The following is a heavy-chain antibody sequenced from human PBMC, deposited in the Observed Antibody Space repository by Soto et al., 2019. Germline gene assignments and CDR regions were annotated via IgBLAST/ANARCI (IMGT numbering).Heavy chain of an antibody. D-gene: IGHD3-10*01. V-gene: IGHV3-7*03. CDR3: ARFRSLDP. J-gene: IGHJ5*02. CDR2: IKQDGSEK. CDR1: GFSLSNYW. Sequence: EVQLVESGGGLVQPGGSLRLSCADSGFSLSNYWMSWVRQAPGMGLEWVASIKQDGSEKYYVDSVKGRFTISRDNAKNSLYLQMNRLRAEDTAVYYCARFRSLDPWGQGTLVTVSS.